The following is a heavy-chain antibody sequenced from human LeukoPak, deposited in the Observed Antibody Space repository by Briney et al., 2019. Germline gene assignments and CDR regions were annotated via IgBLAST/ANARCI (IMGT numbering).Heavy chain of an antibody. CDR1: GFTFSSYG. D-gene: IGHD3-22*01. Sequence: GGSLRLSCAASGFTFSSYGMSWVRQAPGKGLEWVSAISGSGGSTYYADSVKGRFTISRDNSKNTLYLQMNSLGAEDTAVYYCAKALTYYDSTTNWFDPWGQGTLVTVSS. J-gene: IGHJ5*02. CDR2: ISGSGGST. V-gene: IGHV3-23*01. CDR3: AKALTYYDSTTNWFDP.